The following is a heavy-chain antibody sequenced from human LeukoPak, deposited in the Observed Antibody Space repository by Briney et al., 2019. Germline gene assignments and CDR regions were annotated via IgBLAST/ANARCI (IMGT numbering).Heavy chain of an antibody. D-gene: IGHD4-17*01. CDR1: GGSISSSSYY. CDR2: IYYSGST. Sequence: SETLSLTCTVSGGSISSSSYYWGWIRQPPGKGLEWIGSIYYSGSTYYNPSLKSRVTISVDTSKNRFSLKLSSVTAADTAVYYCARGTRGDYVYHRGNFRRMVYYYNMDVWGKGTTVTVSS. CDR3: ARGTRGDYVYHRGNFRRMVYYYNMDV. V-gene: IGHV4-39*07. J-gene: IGHJ6*03.